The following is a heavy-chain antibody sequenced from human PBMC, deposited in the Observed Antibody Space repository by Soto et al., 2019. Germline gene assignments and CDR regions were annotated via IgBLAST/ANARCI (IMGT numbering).Heavy chain of an antibody. CDR1: GFTFSSYA. D-gene: IGHD3-16*01. Sequence: GGSLRLSCAASGFTFSSYAMHWVRQAPGKGLEWVAVISYDGSNKYYADYVKGRFTISRDNSKSTLYLQMNSLRAEDTAVYYCATDPYTGWAYYYYGMDVWGQGTTVTVSS. V-gene: IGHV3-30-3*01. CDR3: ATDPYTGWAYYYYGMDV. CDR2: ISYDGSNK. J-gene: IGHJ6*02.